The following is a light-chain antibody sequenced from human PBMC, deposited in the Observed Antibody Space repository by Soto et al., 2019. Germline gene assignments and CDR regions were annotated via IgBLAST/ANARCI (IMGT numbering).Light chain of an antibody. CDR2: KAS. CDR3: QPYNSYSEA. J-gene: IGKJ1*01. CDR1: QTISSW. Sequence: QMTVAPGKRSGLVGGRVTITSSASQTISSWLAWYQQKPGKAPKLLIYKASTLKSGVPSRFSCSGSRTEFIVIISRLPPDDSATYYCQPYNSYSEAFGQGTKVDIK. V-gene: IGKV1-5*03.